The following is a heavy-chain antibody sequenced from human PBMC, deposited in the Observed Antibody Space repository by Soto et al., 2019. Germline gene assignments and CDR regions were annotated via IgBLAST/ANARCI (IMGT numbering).Heavy chain of an antibody. V-gene: IGHV3-48*02. D-gene: IGHD6-19*01. J-gene: IGHJ6*02. Sequence: GGSLRLSCAASGFTFSSYSMNWVRQAPGKGLEWVSYISSSSSTIYYADSVKGRFTISRDNAKNSLYLQMNSLRDEDTAVYYCARDGGSYSSGWYDYYYYGMDVWGQGTTVTVSS. CDR3: ARDGGSYSSGWYDYYYYGMDV. CDR1: GFTFSSYS. CDR2: ISSSSSTI.